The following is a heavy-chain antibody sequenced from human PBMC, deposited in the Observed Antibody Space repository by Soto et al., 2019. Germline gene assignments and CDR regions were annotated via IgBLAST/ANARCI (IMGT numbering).Heavy chain of an antibody. V-gene: IGHV4-30-4*01. CDR3: AREGDCISTSCYPGSFDP. CDR1: GGSISSGDYY. CDR2: IYYSGST. Sequence: SETLSLTCTVSGGSISSGDYYWSWIRQPPGKGLEWIGYIYYSGSTYYNPSLKSRVTISVDTSKNQFSLKLSSVTAADTAVYYCAREGDCISTSCYPGSFDPWGQGTLVTVSS. J-gene: IGHJ5*02. D-gene: IGHD2-2*01.